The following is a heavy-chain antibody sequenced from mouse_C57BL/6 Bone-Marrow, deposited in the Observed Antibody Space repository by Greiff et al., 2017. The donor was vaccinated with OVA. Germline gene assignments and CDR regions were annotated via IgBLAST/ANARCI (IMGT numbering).Heavy chain of an antibody. CDR3: ARDREYYYGSSYYYFDY. J-gene: IGHJ2*01. V-gene: IGHV5-4*01. Sequence: EVHLVESGGGLVKPGGSLKLSCAASGFTFSSYAMSWVRQTPEKRLEWVATISDGGSYTYYPDNVKGRFTISRDNAKNNLYLQMSHLKSEDTAMYYCARDREYYYGSSYYYFDYWGQGTTLTVSS. D-gene: IGHD1-1*01. CDR2: ISDGGSYT. CDR1: GFTFSSYA.